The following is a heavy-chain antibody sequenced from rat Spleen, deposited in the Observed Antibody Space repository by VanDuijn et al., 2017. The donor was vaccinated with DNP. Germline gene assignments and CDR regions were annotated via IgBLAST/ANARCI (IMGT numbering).Heavy chain of an antibody. J-gene: IGHJ4*01. CDR1: GFTFSNYW. CDR3: AKVREGGYAMDA. D-gene: IGHD1-11*01. CDR2: ISTDGGGT. V-gene: IGHV5-58*01. Sequence: EVQLVETGGGLVQPGRSLKLSCVASGFTFSNYWMYWIRQAPGKGLEWVASISTDGGGTYYPDSVKGRFTISRDNAENTVYLQMNSLRSEETATYYCAKVREGGYAMDAWGQGTSVTVSS.